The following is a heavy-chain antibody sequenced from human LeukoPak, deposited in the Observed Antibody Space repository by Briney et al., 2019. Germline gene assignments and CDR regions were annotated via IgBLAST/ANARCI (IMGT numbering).Heavy chain of an antibody. V-gene: IGHV3-23*01. J-gene: IGHJ4*02. Sequence: PGGSLRLSCAASGFTFSSYAMSWVRQAPGKGLEWVSAISGSGGSTYYADSVKGRFTISRDNSKNTLYLQMNSLRAEDTAVYYCAKGNSSSWYVPLDYWGQGTLVTVSS. CDR2: ISGSGGST. CDR3: AKGNSSSWYVPLDY. D-gene: IGHD6-13*01. CDR1: GFTFSSYA.